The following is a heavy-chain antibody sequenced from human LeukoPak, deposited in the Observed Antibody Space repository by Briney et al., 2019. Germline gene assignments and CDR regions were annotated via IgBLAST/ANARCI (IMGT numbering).Heavy chain of an antibody. J-gene: IGHJ4*02. CDR3: AREVPVRGLYYFDY. CDR1: GGTFSSYA. Sequence: ASVKVSCKASGGTFSSYATSWVRQAPGQGLEWMGRIIPILGIANYAQKFQGRVTITADKSTSTAYMELSSLRSEDTAVYYCAREVPVRGLYYFDYWGQGTLVTVSS. CDR2: IIPILGIA. D-gene: IGHD3-10*01. V-gene: IGHV1-69*04.